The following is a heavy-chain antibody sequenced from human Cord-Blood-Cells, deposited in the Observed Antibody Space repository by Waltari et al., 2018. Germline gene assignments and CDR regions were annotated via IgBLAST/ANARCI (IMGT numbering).Heavy chain of an antibody. CDR3: AKLRRAAMDAFDI. CDR2: ISGSGGST. CDR1: GFTFSSYA. Sequence: EVQLVESGGGLVQPGGSLRLSCAASGFTFSSYAMSWVRQAPGKGLEWVSAISGSGGSTYYADSVKSRFTISRDNSKNMLYLQMNSLRAEDTAVYYCAKLRRAAMDAFDIWGQGTMVTVSS. V-gene: IGHV3-23*04. J-gene: IGHJ3*02.